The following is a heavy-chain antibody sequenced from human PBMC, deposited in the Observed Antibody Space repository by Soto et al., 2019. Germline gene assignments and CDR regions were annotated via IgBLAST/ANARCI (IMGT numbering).Heavy chain of an antibody. CDR2: INPSGGST. CDR3: GLSSSWYGRWFDP. V-gene: IGHV1-46*01. Sequence: QVQLVQSGAAVKKPGASVKVSCKASGYTFTSYYMHWVRQAPGQGLEWMGIINPSGGSTSYAQKFQGRGTMTRDTSTSTVYMELSSLRSEDTAVYYCGLSSSWYGRWFDPWGQGTLVTVSS. J-gene: IGHJ5*02. CDR1: GYTFTSYY. D-gene: IGHD6-13*01.